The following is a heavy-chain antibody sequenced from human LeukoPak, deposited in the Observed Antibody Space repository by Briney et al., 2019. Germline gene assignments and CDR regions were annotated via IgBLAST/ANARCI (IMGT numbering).Heavy chain of an antibody. J-gene: IGHJ4*02. CDR3: AKGYYYDSSIKAYFDY. D-gene: IGHD3-22*01. V-gene: IGHV3-7*01. CDR1: GFTLSSYW. Sequence: PGGSLRLSCAASGFTLSSYWMSWVRQAPGKGLEWVANIKQDGSEKYYVDSVKGRFTISRDNAKNSLYLQMDSLRAEDTAVYYCAKGYYYDSSIKAYFDYWGQGTLVTVSS. CDR2: IKQDGSEK.